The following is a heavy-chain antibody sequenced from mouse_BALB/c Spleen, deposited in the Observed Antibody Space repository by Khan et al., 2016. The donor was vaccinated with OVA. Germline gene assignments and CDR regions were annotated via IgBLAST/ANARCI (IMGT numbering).Heavy chain of an antibody. CDR1: GYSFTTYY. Sequence: VQLQQSGPELMKPGASVNTSCKASGYSFTTYYIHWVKQSHGKSLEWIGYIDPFNGGTDYNQKFKGTATLTVDKSSNTAYMHLSSLTSEDSAIYYWARGTFDYWGQGTLVAVSA. D-gene: IGHD3-3*01. CDR2: IDPFNGGT. CDR3: ARGTFDY. V-gene: IGHV1S135*01. J-gene: IGHJ3*01.